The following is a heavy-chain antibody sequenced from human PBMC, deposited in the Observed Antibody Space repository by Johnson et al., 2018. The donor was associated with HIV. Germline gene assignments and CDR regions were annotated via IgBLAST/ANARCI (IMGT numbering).Heavy chain of an antibody. Sequence: VQLVESGGGVIQPGGSLRLSCAASGFTFSSYGMSWVRQAPGKGLEWVSGINWNGGSTGYADSVKGRFTISRDNARNFLYLQMNSVRAEDTALYFCARVLNARPQWALDIWGQGTMVTVSS. CDR2: INWNGGST. J-gene: IGHJ3*02. D-gene: IGHD5-24*01. CDR3: ARVLNARPQWALDI. V-gene: IGHV3-20*04. CDR1: GFTFSSYG.